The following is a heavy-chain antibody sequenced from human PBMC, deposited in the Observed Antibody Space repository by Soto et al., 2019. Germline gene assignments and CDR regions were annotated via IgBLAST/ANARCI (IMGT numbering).Heavy chain of an antibody. CDR2: ISSTTNYI. CDR1: GFTFTRYS. CDR3: ARESEDLTSNFDY. V-gene: IGHV3-21*01. Sequence: EVQLVESGGGLVKPGGSLRLSCAASGFTFTRYSMNWVRQAPGKGLEWVSSISSTTNYIYYADSMKGRFTVSRDNAKNSEYVEMNSLSAEDTAVYYCARESEDLTSNFDYWGQGTLVTVSS. J-gene: IGHJ4*02.